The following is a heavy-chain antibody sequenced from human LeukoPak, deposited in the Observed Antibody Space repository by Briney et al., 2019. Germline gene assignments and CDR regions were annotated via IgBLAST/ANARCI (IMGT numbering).Heavy chain of an antibody. Sequence: GGSLRLSCAASGFTFSSCAMTWVRHSSGKGLGWVSAISAGGGNTYYADSVKGRFTISRDNAKNSLYLQMNSLRAEDTAVYYCAELGITMIGGVWGKGTTVTISS. CDR1: GFTFSSCA. D-gene: IGHD3-10*02. J-gene: IGHJ6*04. CDR3: AELGITMIGGV. CDR2: ISAGGGNT. V-gene: IGHV3-23*01.